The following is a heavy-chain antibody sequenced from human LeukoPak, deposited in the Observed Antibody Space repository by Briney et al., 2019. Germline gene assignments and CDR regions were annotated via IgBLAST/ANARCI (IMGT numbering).Heavy chain of an antibody. CDR1: GGTFSSYA. Sequence: SVKVSCKASGGTFSSYAISWVRQAPGQGLEWMGRIIPILGIANYAQKFQGRVTITADKSTSTAYMELRSLRSDDTAVYYCARLEGKPAAADYWGQGTLVTVSS. CDR2: IIPILGIA. CDR3: ARLEGKPAAADY. D-gene: IGHD2-2*01. J-gene: IGHJ4*02. V-gene: IGHV1-69*04.